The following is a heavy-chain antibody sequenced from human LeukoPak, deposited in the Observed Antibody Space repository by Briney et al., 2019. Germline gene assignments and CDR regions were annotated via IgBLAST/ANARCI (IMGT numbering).Heavy chain of an antibody. D-gene: IGHD2-2*01. Sequence: SETLSLTCTVSGGSISSYYWSWIRQPAGKGLEWIGRIYTSGSTNYNPSLKSRVTMSVDTSKNQFSLKLSSVTAADTAVYYCASSSTSEDFGYYYYMDVWGKGTTVTVSS. V-gene: IGHV4-4*07. CDR2: IYTSGST. CDR1: GGSISSYY. CDR3: ASSSTSEDFGYYYYMDV. J-gene: IGHJ6*03.